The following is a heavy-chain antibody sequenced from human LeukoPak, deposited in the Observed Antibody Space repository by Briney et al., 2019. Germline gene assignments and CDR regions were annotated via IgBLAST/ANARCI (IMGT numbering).Heavy chain of an antibody. Sequence: SETLSLTCAVYGGSFSGYYWSWIRQPPGKGLEWIGEINRSGSTNYNPSLKSRVTISVDTSKNQFSLKLSSVTAADTAVYYCARIDLGDDAFDIWGQGTMVTVSS. CDR1: GGSFSGYY. V-gene: IGHV4-34*01. CDR2: INRSGST. J-gene: IGHJ3*02. CDR3: ARIDLGDDAFDI.